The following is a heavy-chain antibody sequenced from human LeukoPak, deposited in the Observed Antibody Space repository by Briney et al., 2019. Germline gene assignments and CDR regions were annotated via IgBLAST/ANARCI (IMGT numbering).Heavy chain of an antibody. CDR1: GYTFTSYG. CDR2: ISAYNGNI. D-gene: IGHD3-22*01. CDR3: ARGPPTYYYDSSGYDY. Sequence: ASVKVSCKTSGYTFTSYGISWVRQAPGQGLEWMGWISAYNGNINYAQKLQGRVTMTTDTSTSTAYMELRSLRSDDTAVYYCARGPPTYYYDSSGYDYWGQGTLVTVSS. V-gene: IGHV1-18*01. J-gene: IGHJ4*02.